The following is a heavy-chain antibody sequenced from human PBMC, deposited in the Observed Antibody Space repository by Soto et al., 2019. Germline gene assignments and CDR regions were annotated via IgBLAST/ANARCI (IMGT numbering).Heavy chain of an antibody. V-gene: IGHV3-23*01. CDR1: GFTFITFD. D-gene: IGHD3-9*01. CDR3: AKGAWLDY. CDR2: ISGSDGRT. Sequence: EVQLLESGGGLVQPGGSLRLSCVASGFTFITFDMSWVRQAPGKGLEWVSEISGSDGRTYNADSVNRRFTISRDNSKNPLYLQMNSRRAEDTAVSYGAKGAWLDYWGQGILVTVSS. J-gene: IGHJ4*02.